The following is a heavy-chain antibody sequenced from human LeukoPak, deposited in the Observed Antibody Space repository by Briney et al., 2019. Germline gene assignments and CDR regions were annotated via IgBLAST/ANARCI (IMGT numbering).Heavy chain of an antibody. V-gene: IGHV4-61*01. D-gene: IGHD1-26*01. Sequence: SETLSPTCTVSGASVSSASYWTWIRQPPGKGVEWIAHIYNGVNTNYNPSLKSRVTISVDTSKNQFSLRLNSVTTADTAVYYCARSRAFNSGAFDPWGQGSLVTVSS. CDR2: IYNGVNT. J-gene: IGHJ5*02. CDR3: ARSRAFNSGAFDP. CDR1: GASVSSASY.